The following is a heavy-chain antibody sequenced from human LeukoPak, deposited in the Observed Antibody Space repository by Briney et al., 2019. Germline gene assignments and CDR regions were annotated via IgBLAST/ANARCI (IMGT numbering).Heavy chain of an antibody. CDR2: FAPEDGET. CDR3: ATAPRDSSGYYYYYFDY. Sequence: GASVKVSCKVSGYTLTELYMHWVRQAPGKGLEWMGGFAPEDGETIYAQKFQGRVTMTEDTSTDTAYMELSSLRSEDTAVYYCATAPRDSSGYYYYYFDYWGQGTLVTVSS. D-gene: IGHD3-22*01. J-gene: IGHJ4*02. CDR1: GYTLTELY. V-gene: IGHV1-24*01.